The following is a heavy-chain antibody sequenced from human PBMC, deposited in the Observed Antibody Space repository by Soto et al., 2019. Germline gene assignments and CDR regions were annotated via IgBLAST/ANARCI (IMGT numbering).Heavy chain of an antibody. CDR3: ARGGVTTIFGDS. J-gene: IGHJ4*02. CDR2: IDTSSGTK. Sequence: PGGSLRLSCAASGFTFSRYSMNWVRQAPGKGLEWLSYIDTSSGTKYYADSVKGRFIISRDNAKNSLFLQMNSLRDEDTAVYYCARGGVTTIFGDSWGQGTLVIVSS. CDR1: GFTFSRYS. V-gene: IGHV3-48*02. D-gene: IGHD5-12*01.